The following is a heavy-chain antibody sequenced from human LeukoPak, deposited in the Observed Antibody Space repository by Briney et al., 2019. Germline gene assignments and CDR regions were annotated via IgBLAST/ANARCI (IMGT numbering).Heavy chain of an antibody. CDR2: ISWNRGSM. V-gene: IGHV3-9*01. CDR1: GSTFDDYA. Sequence: PGGSLRLSCAASGSTFDDYAMHWVRQAPGKGLEWVSGISWNRGSMGYAASVKGRFTISRDNAKMSLYLQMNSLRAEDTALYYCAKGYCSSISCHADYWGQGTLVTASS. D-gene: IGHD2-2*01. CDR3: AKGYCSSISCHADY. J-gene: IGHJ4*02.